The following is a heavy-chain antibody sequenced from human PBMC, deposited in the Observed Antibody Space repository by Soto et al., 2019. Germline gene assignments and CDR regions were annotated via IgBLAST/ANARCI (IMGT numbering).Heavy chain of an antibody. J-gene: IGHJ4*02. Sequence: GGSLRLSCAASGFTFSDHYMDWVRQAPGKGLERVGRTRNKANSNTTEYAASGEARFTISRDDSKNSLYLQMNSLKTEDTAVYYCARVLRYCSGGSCYSEGVDYWGQGTLVTVSS. CDR2: TRNKANSNTT. D-gene: IGHD2-15*01. CDR1: GFTFSDHY. CDR3: ARVLRYCSGGSCYSEGVDY. V-gene: IGHV3-72*01.